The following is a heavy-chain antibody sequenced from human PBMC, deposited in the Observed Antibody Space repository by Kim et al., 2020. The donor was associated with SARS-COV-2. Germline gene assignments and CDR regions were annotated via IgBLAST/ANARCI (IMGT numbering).Heavy chain of an antibody. CDR2: IGDSGSPI. CDR3: AKVLNWAFDY. CDR1: GFTFSDYY. J-gene: IGHJ4*02. Sequence: GGSLRLSCAASGFTFSDYYMIWIRQAPGKGLEWVSYIGDSGSPIYYADSVKGRFTISRDNAKNSLYLQMNSLRAEDTAVYYCAKVLNWAFDYWGQGTLVTVSS. D-gene: IGHD7-27*01. V-gene: IGHV3-11*01.